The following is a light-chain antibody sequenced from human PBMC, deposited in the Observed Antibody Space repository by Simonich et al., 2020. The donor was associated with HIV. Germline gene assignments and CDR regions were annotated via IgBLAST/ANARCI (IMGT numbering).Light chain of an antibody. CDR2: WAS. J-gene: IGKJ1*01. V-gene: IGKV4-1*01. CDR3: QQYYSTPRT. Sequence: DIVMTQSPDSLAVSLGERATINCKSSQSVLHSSNNKNYLVWYQQKPVQPPKLLIYWASTRESGVPDRFSGSGSGTDFTLTISSLQAEDVAVYYCQQYYSTPRTFGQGTKVEIK. CDR1: QSVLHSSNNKNY.